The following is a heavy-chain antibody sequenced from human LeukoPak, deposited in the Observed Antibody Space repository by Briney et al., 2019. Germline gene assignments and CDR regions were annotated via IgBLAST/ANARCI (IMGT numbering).Heavy chain of an antibody. CDR2: ISWNSGRI. V-gene: IGHV3-9*01. J-gene: IGHJ5*01. Sequence: GRSLRLSCAASGFTLDDYAMHWVRQAPGKGLEWVSGISWNSGRIGYADSVKGRFTISRDNAKNSLYLQMNSLRADDTAVYSCARGGLGSWTFDSWGQGTLVTVSS. CDR1: GFTLDDYA. D-gene: IGHD3-10*01. CDR3: ARGGLGSWTFDS.